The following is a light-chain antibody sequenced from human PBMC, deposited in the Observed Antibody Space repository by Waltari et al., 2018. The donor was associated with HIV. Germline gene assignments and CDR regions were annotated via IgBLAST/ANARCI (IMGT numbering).Light chain of an antibody. CDR2: GAS. V-gene: IGKV3-20*01. J-gene: IGKJ1*01. Sequence: EIVLTQSPGTLSLSPGEGATLSCRASQTVSSVSLAWYQQKPGQAPRLLIYGASSRATGIPDRFSGTGSGTDFTLTISRLEPEDFAVYYCQQYGSSPRTFGQGTKVEIK. CDR1: QTVSSVS. CDR3: QQYGSSPRT.